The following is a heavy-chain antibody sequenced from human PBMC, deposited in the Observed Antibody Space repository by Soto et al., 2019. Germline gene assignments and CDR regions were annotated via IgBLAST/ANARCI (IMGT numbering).Heavy chain of an antibody. D-gene: IGHD2-15*01. CDR2: IKSKTDGGTT. Sequence: AGGSLRLSCAGSGFTFSNAWMNWVRQAPGKGLEWVGRIKSKTDGGTTDYAAPVKGRFTISRDDSKNTLYLQMNSLKTEDTAVYYCTTDDPPDSVGYWGQGTLVTVSS. CDR1: GFTFSNAW. CDR3: TTDDPPDSVGY. J-gene: IGHJ4*02. V-gene: IGHV3-15*07.